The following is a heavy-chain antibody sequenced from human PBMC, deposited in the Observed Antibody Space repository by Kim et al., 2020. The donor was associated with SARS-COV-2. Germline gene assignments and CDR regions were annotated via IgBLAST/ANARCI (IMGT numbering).Heavy chain of an antibody. CDR1: GFTFSSYG. CDR3: AKDWGYCSSTSCYPDL. D-gene: IGHD2-2*01. Sequence: GGSLRLSCAASGFTFSSYGMHWVRQAPGKGLEWVAVISYDGSNKYYADSVKGRFTISRDNSKNTLYLQMNSLRAEDTAVYYCAKDWGYCSSTSCYPDLWG. J-gene: IGHJ2*01. CDR2: ISYDGSNK. V-gene: IGHV3-30*18.